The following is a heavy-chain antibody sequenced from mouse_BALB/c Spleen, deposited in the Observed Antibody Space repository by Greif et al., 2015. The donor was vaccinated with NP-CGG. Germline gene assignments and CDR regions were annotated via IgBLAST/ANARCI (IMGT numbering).Heavy chain of an antibody. CDR3: ARREGTGTFAY. Sequence: QVQLKESGAELAKPGASVKMSCKASGYTFTSYWMHWVKQRPEQGLEWIGYINPSTGYTEYNQKFKDKATLTADKSSSTAYMQLSSLTSEDSAVYYCARREGTGTFAYWGQGTLVTVSA. D-gene: IGHD4-1*01. J-gene: IGHJ3*01. CDR1: GYTFTSYW. CDR2: INPSTGYT. V-gene: IGHV1-7*01.